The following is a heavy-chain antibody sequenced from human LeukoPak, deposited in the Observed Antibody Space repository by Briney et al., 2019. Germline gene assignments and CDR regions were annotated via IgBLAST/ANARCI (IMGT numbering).Heavy chain of an antibody. J-gene: IGHJ4*02. Sequence: GGSLRLSCAVSGLTLSNVRMNWVRQAPGKGLEWVGRIRSRGDGGTTDFAAPVKGRFTISRDDSKNTLYLQMNSLTSEDTALYYCTQGSGQNFNYWGQGTLVTVSS. V-gene: IGHV3-15*07. CDR1: GLTLSNVR. CDR3: TQGSGQNFNY. D-gene: IGHD2-15*01. CDR2: IRSRGDGGTT.